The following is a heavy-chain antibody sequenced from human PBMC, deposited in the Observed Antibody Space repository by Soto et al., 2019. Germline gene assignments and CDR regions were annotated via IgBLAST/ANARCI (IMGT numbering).Heavy chain of an antibody. V-gene: IGHV1-69*05. Sequence: SVKVSCKASGGTFSSYAISWVRQAPGQGLEWMGGIIPIFGTASYAQKFQGRVTMTRNTSTSTAYMELSSLRSEDTAVYYCARGNDYFDYWGQGTLVTVSS. CDR2: IIPIFGTA. CDR3: ARGNDYFDY. CDR1: GGTFSSYA. J-gene: IGHJ4*02.